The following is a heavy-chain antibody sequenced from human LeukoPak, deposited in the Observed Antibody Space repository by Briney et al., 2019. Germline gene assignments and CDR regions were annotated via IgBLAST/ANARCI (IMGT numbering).Heavy chain of an antibody. Sequence: GGSLRLSCAASGFTVSTNYMSWVRQAPGKGLEWVSVIFGGGTTYYADSVKGRFTISRDNSKNTLFLQMSSLRAEDTAVYYCAREDIRLDYFDYWGQGTLVTVSS. CDR2: IFGGGTT. V-gene: IGHV3-53*01. CDR3: AREDIRLDYFDY. D-gene: IGHD6-19*01. CDR1: GFTVSTNY. J-gene: IGHJ4*02.